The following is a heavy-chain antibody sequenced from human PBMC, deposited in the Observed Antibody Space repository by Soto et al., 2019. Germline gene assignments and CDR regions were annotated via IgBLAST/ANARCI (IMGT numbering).Heavy chain of an antibody. Sequence: SETLSLTCTVSGGSISGYYWSWIRQPPGKGLEWIGNIYYSGSSNYNASLKSRVTISVDTSKNQFSLKLSSVTAADTAVYYCARQPGGDGYWGQGTLVTVSS. CDR2: IYYSGSS. CDR1: GGSISGYY. CDR3: ARQPGGDGY. J-gene: IGHJ4*02. V-gene: IGHV4-59*08.